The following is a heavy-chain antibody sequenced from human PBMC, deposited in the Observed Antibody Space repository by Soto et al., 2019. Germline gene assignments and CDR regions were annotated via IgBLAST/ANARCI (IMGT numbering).Heavy chain of an antibody. CDR2: ISAYNGNT. CDR1: GYTFNSYG. V-gene: IGHV1-18*01. D-gene: IGHD1-26*01. Sequence: GASVKVSCKASGYTFNSYGISWVRQAPGQGLEWMGWISAYNGNTNYAQKLQGRVTMTTDTSTSTAYMELRSLRSDDTAVYYCARGVGSYSGSPNGAFDIWGQGTMVTVSS. J-gene: IGHJ3*02. CDR3: ARGVGSYSGSPNGAFDI.